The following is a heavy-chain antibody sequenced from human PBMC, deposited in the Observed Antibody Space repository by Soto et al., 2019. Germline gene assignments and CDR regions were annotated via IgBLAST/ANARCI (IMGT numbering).Heavy chain of an antibody. CDR2: INHSGST. CDR3: ARDAGPYGDDESFFYYYYYMDV. J-gene: IGHJ6*03. CDR1: GGSFSGYY. D-gene: IGHD4-17*01. Sequence: SETLSLTCAVYGGSFSGYYWSWIRQPPGKGLEWIGEINHSGSTNYNPSLKSRVTISVDTSKNQFSLKLSSVTAADTAVYYCARDAGPYGDDESFFYYYYYMDVWGKGTTVTVSS. V-gene: IGHV4-34*01.